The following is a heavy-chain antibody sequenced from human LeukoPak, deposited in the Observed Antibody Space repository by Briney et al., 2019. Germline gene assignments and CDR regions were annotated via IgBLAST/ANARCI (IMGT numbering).Heavy chain of an antibody. CDR1: GFTFTTYA. Sequence: GGSLRLSCAASGFTFTTYAMSWVRQTPGKGLEWVSTFSGSVDTTYHADSVKGRFTISRDNSKNTVYLQMNSLRAEDTAVYYCAKASAGTCSGARCYYFDSWGQGTPVTVSS. J-gene: IGHJ4*02. CDR3: AKASAGTCSGARCYYFDS. V-gene: IGHV3-23*01. D-gene: IGHD2-15*01. CDR2: FSGSVDTT.